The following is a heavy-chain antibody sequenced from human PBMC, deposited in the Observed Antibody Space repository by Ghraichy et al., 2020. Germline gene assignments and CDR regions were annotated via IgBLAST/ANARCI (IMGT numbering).Heavy chain of an antibody. J-gene: IGHJ6*02. D-gene: IGHD2-2*01. Sequence: SETLSLTCTVSGGSVSSGSYYWSWIRQPPGKGLEWIGYIYYSGSTNYNPSLKSRVTISVDTSKNQFSLKLSSVTAADTAVYYCARADIVVVPAAMVYYYYYGMDVWGQGTTVTVSS. CDR2: IYYSGST. V-gene: IGHV4-61*01. CDR3: ARADIVVVPAAMVYYYYYGMDV. CDR1: GGSVSSGSYY.